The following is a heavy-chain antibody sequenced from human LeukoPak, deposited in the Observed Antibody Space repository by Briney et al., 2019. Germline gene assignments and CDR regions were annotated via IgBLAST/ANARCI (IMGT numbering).Heavy chain of an antibody. V-gene: IGHV3-30-3*02. D-gene: IGHD2-15*01. CDR2: ISYDGSNK. Sequence: GGSLRLSCAASGFTFSSYAMHWVRQAPGEGLEWVAVISYDGSNKYYADSVKGRFTISRDNSKNTLYLQMNSLRAEDTAVYYCAKYVAWGVAAYLTGHYYGMDVWGQGTTVTVSS. CDR1: GFTFSSYA. CDR3: AKYVAWGVAAYLTGHYYGMDV. J-gene: IGHJ6*02.